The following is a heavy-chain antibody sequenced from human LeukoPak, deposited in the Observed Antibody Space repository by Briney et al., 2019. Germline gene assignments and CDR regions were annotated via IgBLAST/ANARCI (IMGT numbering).Heavy chain of an antibody. J-gene: IGHJ3*02. D-gene: IGHD2-21*02. CDR3: ARDPSVVTADDAFDI. Sequence: GGSLRLSCAASGFTFSSYSMNWVRQAPGKGLEWVSYISSSSSTIYYADSVKGRFTISRDNAKNSLYLQMNSLRAEDTAVYYCARDPSVVTADDAFDIWGQGTMVTVSS. V-gene: IGHV3-48*04. CDR1: GFTFSSYS. CDR2: ISSSSSTI.